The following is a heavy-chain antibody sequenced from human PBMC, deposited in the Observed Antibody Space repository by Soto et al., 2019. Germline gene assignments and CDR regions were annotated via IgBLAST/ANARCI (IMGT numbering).Heavy chain of an antibody. CDR3: AKRSHYDILTGYYKSNYYGMDV. CDR1: GFTFSSYA. Sequence: PGGSLRLSCAASGFTFSSYAMSWVRQAPGKGLEWVSAISGSGGSTYYADSVKGRFTISRDNSKNTLYLQMNSLRAEDTAVYYCAKRSHYDILTGYYKSNYYGMDVWGQGTTVTVSS. V-gene: IGHV3-23*01. CDR2: ISGSGGST. J-gene: IGHJ6*02. D-gene: IGHD3-9*01.